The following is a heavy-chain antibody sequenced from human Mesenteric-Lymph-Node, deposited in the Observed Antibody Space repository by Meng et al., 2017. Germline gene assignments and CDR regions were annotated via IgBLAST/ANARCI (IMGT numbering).Heavy chain of an antibody. V-gene: IGHV3-23*01. D-gene: IGHD2-2*01. J-gene: IGHJ4*02. CDR2: ISRSGDET. Sequence: GESLKISCAASGFSFSDHWMSWVRQAPGKGLEWISGISRSGDETYYADSVKGRFTVSRDNSKNTVSLEMNSLRAEDTAVYYCAKDFVRLSGLPMPASTWSQGTLVTVSS. CDR1: GFSFSDHW. CDR3: AKDFVRLSGLPMPAST.